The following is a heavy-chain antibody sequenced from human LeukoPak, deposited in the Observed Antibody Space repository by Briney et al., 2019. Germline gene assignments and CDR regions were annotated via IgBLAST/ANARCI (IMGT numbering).Heavy chain of an antibody. Sequence: PSETLSVTCTVSGGSISSYYWSWIRQPPGKGLEWIGYIYYSGSTNYNPSLKSRVTISVDTSKNQFSLKLSSVTAADTAVYYCASSRGGCSSASCYDYWGQGTPVTVSS. CDR1: GGSISSYY. D-gene: IGHD2-2*01. J-gene: IGHJ4*02. V-gene: IGHV4-59*01. CDR3: ASSRGGCSSASCYDY. CDR2: IYYSGST.